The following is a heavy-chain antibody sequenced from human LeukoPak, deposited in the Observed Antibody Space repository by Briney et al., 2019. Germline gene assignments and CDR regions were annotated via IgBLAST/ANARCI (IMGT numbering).Heavy chain of an antibody. CDR3: ARDSYCSSTSCYTY. CDR2: ISSSSSYI. J-gene: IGHJ4*02. V-gene: IGHV3-21*01. D-gene: IGHD2-2*02. Sequence: PGGSLRLSCAASGFTFSSYAMSWVRQAPGKGLEWVSSISSSSSYIYYADSVKGRFTISRDNAKNSLYLQMNSLRAEDTAVYYCARDSYCSSTSCYTYWGQGTLVTVSS. CDR1: GFTFSSYA.